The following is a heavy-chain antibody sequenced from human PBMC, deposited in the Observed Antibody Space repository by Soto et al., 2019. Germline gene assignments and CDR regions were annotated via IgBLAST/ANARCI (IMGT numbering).Heavy chain of an antibody. CDR2: INHSGST. CDR1: WGVLNGFC. J-gene: IGHJ3*02. CDR3: AREWEILRADAFDI. Sequence: TLGTPSPTLGVFWGVLNGFCRGRIPQPPGKGLEWIGEINHSGSTNYNPSLKSRVTISVDTSKNQFSLKLSSVTAADTAVYYCAREWEILRADAFDIWGQGTMVTVSS. V-gene: IGHV4-34*01. D-gene: IGHD1-26*01.